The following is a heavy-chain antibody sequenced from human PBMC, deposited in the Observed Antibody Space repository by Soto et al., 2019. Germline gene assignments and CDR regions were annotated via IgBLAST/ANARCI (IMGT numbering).Heavy chain of an antibody. CDR3: ARGPRIAVAENYYYYGMDV. Sequence: ASVKVSCKASGYTFTSYAMHWVLQAPGQRLEWMGWINAGNGNTKYSQKFQGRVTITRDTSASTAYMELSSLRSEDTAVYYCARGPRIAVAENYYYYGMDVWGQGTTVTVSS. CDR2: INAGNGNT. D-gene: IGHD6-19*01. CDR1: GYTFTSYA. V-gene: IGHV1-3*01. J-gene: IGHJ6*02.